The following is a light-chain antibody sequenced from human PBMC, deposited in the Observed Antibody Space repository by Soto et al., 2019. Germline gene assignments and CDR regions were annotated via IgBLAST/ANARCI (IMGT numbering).Light chain of an antibody. CDR2: GAS. J-gene: IGKJ1*01. V-gene: IGKV1-5*01. CDR3: QHHHSYSQT. Sequence: DIQLTQSPPTLSASVGDRVTITCRASQSIRYYLAWYQQLPGKAPKLLIYGASSLQSGVPSRFSGIGFGTEFSLTISSLQPDEFATYYCQHHHSYSQTFGQGTKVEIK. CDR1: QSIRYY.